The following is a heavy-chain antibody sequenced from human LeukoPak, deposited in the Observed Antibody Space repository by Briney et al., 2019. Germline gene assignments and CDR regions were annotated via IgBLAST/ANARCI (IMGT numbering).Heavy chain of an antibody. CDR3: ASGYTYGWYYFDY. CDR1: GGSISSYY. D-gene: IGHD5-18*01. J-gene: IGHJ4*02. Sequence: TSETLSLTCTVSGGSISSYYWSWIRQPPGKGLEWIGYIYYSGSTNYNPSLKSRVTISVDTSKNQFSLKLSSVTAADTAVYYCASGYTYGWYYFDYWGQGTLVTVSS. CDR2: IYYSGST. V-gene: IGHV4-59*01.